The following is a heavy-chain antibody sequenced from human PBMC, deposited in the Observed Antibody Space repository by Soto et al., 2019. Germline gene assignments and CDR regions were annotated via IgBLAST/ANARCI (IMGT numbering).Heavy chain of an antibody. CDR3: ARRIVEQQLPSQWVYYGMDV. CDR1: GFTFSSYW. CDR2: IKHEGSEK. Sequence: EVQLVESGGGLVQPGGSLRLSCAASGFTFSSYWMSWVRQAPGKGLEWVASIKHEGSEKYYDDSAKGRFTISRDNAKNSLYLQKNSLKAEDTAVYYCARRIVEQQLPSQWVYYGMDVWGQGTTVTVSS. J-gene: IGHJ6*02. V-gene: IGHV3-7*05. D-gene: IGHD6-13*01.